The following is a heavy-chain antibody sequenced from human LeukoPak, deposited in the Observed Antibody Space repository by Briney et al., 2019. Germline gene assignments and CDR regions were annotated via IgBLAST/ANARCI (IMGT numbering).Heavy chain of an antibody. Sequence: SETLLTCTVSGGSISSSSYYWGWIRQPPGKGLEWIGSIYYSGSTYYNPSLKSRVTISVDTSKNQFSLKLSSVTAADTAVYYCARAASTMVRGVTPGHYFDYWGQGTLVTVSS. CDR2: IYYSGST. J-gene: IGHJ4*02. CDR1: GGSISSSSYY. CDR3: ARAASTMVRGVTPGHYFDY. D-gene: IGHD3-10*01. V-gene: IGHV4-39*07.